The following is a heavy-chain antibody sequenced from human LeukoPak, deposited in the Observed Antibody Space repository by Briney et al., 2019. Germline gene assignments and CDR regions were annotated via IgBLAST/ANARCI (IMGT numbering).Heavy chain of an antibody. J-gene: IGHJ4*02. D-gene: IGHD3-10*01. CDR2: ISYDGSNK. CDR3: AKDGSGLTYYFDY. V-gene: IGHV3-30*18. Sequence: GGSLRLSCAASGFTFSSYGMHWVRQAPGKGLEWVAVISYDGSNKYYADSVEGRFTISRDNSKNTLYLQMNSLRAEDTAVYYCAKDGSGLTYYFDYWGQGNLVIVSS. CDR1: GFTFSSYG.